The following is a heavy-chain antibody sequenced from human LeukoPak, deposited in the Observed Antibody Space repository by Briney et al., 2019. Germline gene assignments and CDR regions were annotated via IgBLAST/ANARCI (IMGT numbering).Heavy chain of an antibody. Sequence: SETLSLTCAVSGGSISSGGYSWSWIRQPPGKGLEWIGYIYHSGSTYYNPSLKSRVTISVDRSKNQFSLKLSSATAADTAVYYCARQYCSGGSCYYAFDIWGQGTMVTVSS. CDR2: IYHSGST. CDR1: GGSISSGGYS. CDR3: ARQYCSGGSCYYAFDI. V-gene: IGHV4-30-2*01. D-gene: IGHD2-15*01. J-gene: IGHJ3*02.